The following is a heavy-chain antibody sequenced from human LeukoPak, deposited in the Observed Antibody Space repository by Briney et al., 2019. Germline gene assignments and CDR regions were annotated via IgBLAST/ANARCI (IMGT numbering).Heavy chain of an antibody. CDR1: GYTFTSYD. V-gene: IGHV1-8*01. CDR2: MNPNSGNT. CDR3: ARSRSAVAGFDY. Sequence: ASVKVSCKASGYTFTSYDINWVRQATGQGLEWMGWMNPNSGNTGYAQKFQGRVTMTRNTSISTAYMELSSLRSEDTAVYYCARSRSAVAGFDYWGQGTLVTVSS. D-gene: IGHD6-19*01. J-gene: IGHJ4*02.